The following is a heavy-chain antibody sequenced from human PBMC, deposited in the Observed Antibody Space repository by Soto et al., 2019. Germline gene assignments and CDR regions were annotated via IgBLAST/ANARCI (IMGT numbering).Heavy chain of an antibody. CDR1: GFTFSNYW. Sequence: EVQVVESGGALVQPGGSLRLSCAASGFTFSNYWMHWVRQVPGEGLVWVSSINNDGSRTWYADSVRGRIAMSRDNARNLVYLQMNSPRAEDTAVYYCGTTFEYWAQGALVTLSS. CDR2: INNDGSRT. J-gene: IGHJ4*02. CDR3: GTTFEY. D-gene: IGHD1-26*01. V-gene: IGHV3-74*01.